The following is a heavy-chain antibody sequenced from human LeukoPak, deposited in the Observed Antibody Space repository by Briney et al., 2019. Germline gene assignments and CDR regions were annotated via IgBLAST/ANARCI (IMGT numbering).Heavy chain of an antibody. CDR3: ARPRGYGTPHDAFDI. CDR2: MKQDGSEK. V-gene: IGHV3-7*01. Sequence: GGSLGLSCVGSGFSFNAFWINWVRLAPGKGLEWVANMKQDGSEKYYLDSVKGRFTISRDNAKNSIYLQMNRLRVEGTAVYYCARPRGYGTPHDAFDIWGQGTMVTVSS. CDR1: GFSFNAFW. J-gene: IGHJ3*02. D-gene: IGHD5-18*01.